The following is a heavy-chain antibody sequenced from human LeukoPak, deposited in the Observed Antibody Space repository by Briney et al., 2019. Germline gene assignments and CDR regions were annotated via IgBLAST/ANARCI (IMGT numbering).Heavy chain of an antibody. CDR1: GFTFSSYS. D-gene: IGHD3-10*01. CDR2: IRSTSSYI. CDR3: ARDWAGSSYDY. Sequence: GGSLRLSCAASGFTFSSYSIHWVRQTPGKGLEWVSSIRSTSSYIYYADSVKGRFTISRDNAKNTVYLQMKSLRAEDTAVYYCARDWAGSSYDYWGQGTLVTVSS. J-gene: IGHJ4*02. V-gene: IGHV3-21*01.